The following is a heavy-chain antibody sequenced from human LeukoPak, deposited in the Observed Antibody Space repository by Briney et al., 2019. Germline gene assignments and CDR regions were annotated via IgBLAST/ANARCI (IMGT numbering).Heavy chain of an antibody. J-gene: IGHJ2*01. CDR1: GGSISSYY. CDR3: ARGTIYCSSTSCYRLGYFDL. CDR2: IYTSGGT. Sequence: SETLSLTCTVSGGSISSYYWSWIRQPAGKGLEWIGRIYTSGGTNYNPSLKSRVTMSVDTSKNQFSLKLSSVTAADTAVYYCARGTIYCSSTSCYRLGYFDLWGRGTLVTVSS. D-gene: IGHD2-2*01. V-gene: IGHV4-4*07.